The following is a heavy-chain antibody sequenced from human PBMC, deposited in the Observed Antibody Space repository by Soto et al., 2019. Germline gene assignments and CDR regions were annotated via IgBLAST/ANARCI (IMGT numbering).Heavy chain of an antibody. Sequence: GASVKVSCKTSGYTFTNYPITWVRQAPGQGLEWMGWIGPYTGVTNYAQKLQGRVTMTTDTSTSTAYMELRSLRSDDTAVYYCARDGDGPGRRYDYWGQGTLVTVSS. J-gene: IGHJ4*02. CDR3: ARDGDGPGRRYDY. D-gene: IGHD3-10*01. V-gene: IGHV1-18*04. CDR2: IGPYTGVT. CDR1: GYTFTNYP.